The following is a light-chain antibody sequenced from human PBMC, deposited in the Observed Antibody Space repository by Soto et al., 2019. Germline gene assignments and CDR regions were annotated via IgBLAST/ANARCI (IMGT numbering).Light chain of an antibody. J-gene: IGLJ1*01. CDR3: SSYTRSPPSV. V-gene: IGLV2-14*01. Sequence: QSALTQPASVSGSPGQAITISCTGTSSDVGGYNYVSWYQQHPGKAPKLMIYDVSNRPSGVSNRFSGSKSGNTASLTISGLQAEDEADYSCSSYTRSPPSVFGTGTKVTVL. CDR2: DVS. CDR1: SSDVGGYNY.